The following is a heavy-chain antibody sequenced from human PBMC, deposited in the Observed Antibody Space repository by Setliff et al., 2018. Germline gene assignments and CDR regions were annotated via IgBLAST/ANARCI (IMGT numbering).Heavy chain of an antibody. V-gene: IGHV3-30*02. CDR1: GFTFSSYN. CDR3: ARDKGVISLDY. CDR2: IRNDGSSQ. J-gene: IGHJ4*02. D-gene: IGHD3-10*01. Sequence: GESLKISCAASGFTFSSYNMHWVRQAPGKGLEWVTFIRNDGSSQYYADSVQGRFTVSRDNSRNTLYLDMNSLRGEDTAVYYCARDKGVISLDYWGQGTLVTVSS.